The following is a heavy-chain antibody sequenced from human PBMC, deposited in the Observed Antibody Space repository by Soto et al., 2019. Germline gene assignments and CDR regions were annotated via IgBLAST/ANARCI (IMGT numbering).Heavy chain of an antibody. J-gene: IGHJ3*02. CDR3: ARVSKPYYVILTGYLPHDAFDI. V-gene: IGHV1-2*04. Sequence: ASVQVSCKASGYTFTGYYMHWVRQAPGQGLERMGWINPNSGGTNYAQKFQGWVTMTRDTSISTAYMELSRLRSDDTAVYYCARVSKPYYVILTGYLPHDAFDIWGQGTMVTVSS. CDR1: GYTFTGYY. CDR2: INPNSGGT. D-gene: IGHD3-9*01.